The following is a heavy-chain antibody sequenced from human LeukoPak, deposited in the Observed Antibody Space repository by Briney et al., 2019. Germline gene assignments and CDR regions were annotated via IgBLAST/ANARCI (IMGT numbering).Heavy chain of an antibody. V-gene: IGHV3-23*01. CDR3: AKQLGYCSDGSCYFPY. CDR2: ISNNGGYT. Sequence: GGSLRLSCAASGFTFSSYSMSWVRQAPGKGLEWVSAISNNGGYTYYADSVQGRFTISRDNSKSTLCLQMNSLRAEDTAVYYCAKQLGYCSDGSCYFPYWGQGTLVTVSS. D-gene: IGHD2-15*01. J-gene: IGHJ4*02. CDR1: GFTFSSYS.